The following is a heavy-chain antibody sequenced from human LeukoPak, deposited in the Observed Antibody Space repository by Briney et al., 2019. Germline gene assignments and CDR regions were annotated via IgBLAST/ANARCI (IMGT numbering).Heavy chain of an antibody. V-gene: IGHV4-39*07. J-gene: IGHJ4*02. CDR2: IYYSGST. Sequence: SETLSLTCTVSGDSISSGDYYWGWLRQPPGKGLEWIGNIYYSGSTYYNPSLESRVTISVHTSKNQFSLKLSSVTAADTAVYYCARDGYLAADYWGQGTLVTVSS. CDR3: ARDGYLAADY. CDR1: GDSISSGDYY. D-gene: IGHD2-2*03.